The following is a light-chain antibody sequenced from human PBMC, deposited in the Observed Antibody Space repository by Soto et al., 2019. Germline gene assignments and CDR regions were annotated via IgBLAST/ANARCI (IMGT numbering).Light chain of an antibody. V-gene: IGLV2-14*01. CDR2: DVS. CDR1: SSDVGAYNY. J-gene: IGLJ1*01. Sequence: QSVLTQPASVSGSPGQSITISCTGTSSDVGAYNYDSWYQQYPGEAPKVIIYDVSHRPAGVSNRFSGSKSGNTASLTISGLQTQDEADYYCSSYTSATTYVSGTGTKVTV. CDR3: SSYTSATTYV.